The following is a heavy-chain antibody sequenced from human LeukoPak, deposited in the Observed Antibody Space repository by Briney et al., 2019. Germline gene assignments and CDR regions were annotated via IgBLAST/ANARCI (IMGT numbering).Heavy chain of an antibody. Sequence: PGGSLRLSCAASGFTFSTNAMTWVRQAPGKGLEWVSVISGSGGRTYYADSVKGRFTISRDNSENTLYLQMNSLRAEDTALYYCAKGLISGTPDYWGQGTLVTVSS. V-gene: IGHV3-23*01. CDR1: GFTFSTNA. J-gene: IGHJ4*02. CDR3: AKGLISGTPDY. CDR2: ISGSGGRT. D-gene: IGHD1-7*01.